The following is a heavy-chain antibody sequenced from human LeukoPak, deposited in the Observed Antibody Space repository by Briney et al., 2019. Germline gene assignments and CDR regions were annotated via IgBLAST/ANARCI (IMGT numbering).Heavy chain of an antibody. CDR1: GDSIDNPTFY. CDR2: VYSSGST. V-gene: IGHV4-61*02. Sequence: SQTLSLTCAVSGDSIDNPTFYWSWIRQPAGKGLEWIGRVYSSGSTNYNPSLQSRLTISVDSSKNQFSLRLNSVTAADTAVYYCVGIGITEPRLEYWGQGTLVSVSP. D-gene: IGHD3-10*01. CDR3: VGIGITEPRLEY. J-gene: IGHJ4*02.